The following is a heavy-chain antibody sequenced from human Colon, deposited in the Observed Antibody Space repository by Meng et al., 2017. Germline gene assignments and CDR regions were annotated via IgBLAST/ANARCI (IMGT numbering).Heavy chain of an antibody. D-gene: IGHD3-16*01. V-gene: IGHV4-30-4*01. CDR2: IYHSGYT. CDR1: SDSISNGYHY. J-gene: IGHJ4*02. CDR3: AREAAPGGVVGGCFDY. Sequence: QLQLQESGPGLVKPSETLSLTCPFSSDSISNGYHYWGWIRQPPGKGLEWIGYIYHSGYTYYSPSLKSRVTMSVDTSKNQFSLKLTSVTAADTAVYYCAREAAPGGVVGGCFDYWGQGTLVTVSS.